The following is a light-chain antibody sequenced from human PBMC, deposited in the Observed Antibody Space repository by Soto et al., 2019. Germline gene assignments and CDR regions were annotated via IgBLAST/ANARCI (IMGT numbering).Light chain of an antibody. V-gene: IGLV1-47*01. CDR3: AACDDSLSGRV. CDR2: RNN. Sequence: QSVLTQPPSASGTPGQRVTISCSGSSSNIGSNYVYWYQQLPGTAPKLLIYRNNQRPSGVPDRFSGSKSGTSASLAISGLRYEAEADYYCAACDDSLSGRVFGGGTKVTVL. J-gene: IGLJ2*01. CDR1: SSNIGSNY.